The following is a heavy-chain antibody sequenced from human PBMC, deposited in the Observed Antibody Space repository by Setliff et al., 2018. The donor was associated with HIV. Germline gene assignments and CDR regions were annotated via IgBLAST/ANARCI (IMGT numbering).Heavy chain of an antibody. CDR3: ARDIGTTVTTAGPFDY. J-gene: IGHJ4*02. V-gene: IGHV1-69*10. CDR2: IIPILGIA. CDR1: GGTFSSYA. D-gene: IGHD4-17*01. Sequence: SVQVSCKASGGTFSSYAISWVRQAPGQGLEWMGGIIPILGIANYAQKFQGRVTITADKSTSTAYMELSSLRSEDTAVYYCARDIGTTVTTAGPFDYWGQGTLVTVSS.